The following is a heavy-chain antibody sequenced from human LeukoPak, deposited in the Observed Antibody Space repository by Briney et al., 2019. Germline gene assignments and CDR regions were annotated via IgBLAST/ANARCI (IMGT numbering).Heavy chain of an antibody. Sequence: GGSLRLSCVSSGFTFSSYAMSWVRQAPGKGLEWVSAISGSGGSTYYADSVKGRFTISRDNSKNTLYLQMNSLRAEDTAVYYCAKDLMGATDYWGQGTLVTVSS. J-gene: IGHJ4*02. CDR3: AKDLMGATDY. D-gene: IGHD1-26*01. CDR2: ISGSGGST. V-gene: IGHV3-23*01. CDR1: GFTFSSYA.